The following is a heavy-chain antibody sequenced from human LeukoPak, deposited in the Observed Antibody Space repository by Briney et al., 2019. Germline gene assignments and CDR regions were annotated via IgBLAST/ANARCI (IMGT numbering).Heavy chain of an antibody. CDR1: GYTFTSYD. V-gene: IGHV1-8*03. J-gene: IGHJ3*02. Sequence: GASVKVSCKASGYTFTSYDINWVRQATGQGLEWMGWMNPNSGNTGYAQKFQGRVTITRNTSISTAYMELSSLRSEDTAVYYCARYRTAAAAFDIWGQGTMVTVSS. CDR2: MNPNSGNT. D-gene: IGHD2-2*01. CDR3: ARYRTAAAAFDI.